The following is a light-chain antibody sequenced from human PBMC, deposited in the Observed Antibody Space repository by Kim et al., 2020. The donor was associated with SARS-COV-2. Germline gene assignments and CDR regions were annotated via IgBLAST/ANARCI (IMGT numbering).Light chain of an antibody. CDR1: SLRSYY. Sequence: GHTVMITCQGDSLRSYYASWYQQKPGQAPLLVIYGKNNRPSGIPDRFSGSSSGNTASLTITGAQAEDEADYYCNSRDSSGNHPYVVFGGGTQLTVL. CDR2: GKN. V-gene: IGLV3-19*01. J-gene: IGLJ2*01. CDR3: NSRDSSGNHPYVV.